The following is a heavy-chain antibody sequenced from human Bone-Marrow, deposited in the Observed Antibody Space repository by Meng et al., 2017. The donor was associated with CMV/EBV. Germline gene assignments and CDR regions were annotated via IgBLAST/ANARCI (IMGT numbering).Heavy chain of an antibody. Sequence: GSLRLSCAVSGGSISSSNWWSWVRQPPGKGLEWIGEIYHSGSTNYNPSLKSRVTISVDKTKNQFSLKLSSVTAADTAVYYCARAPYYYDSSGYSDYWGHGTVVTVSS. CDR3: ARAPYYYDSSGYSDY. J-gene: IGHJ4*01. CDR2: IYHSGST. CDR1: GGSISSSNW. D-gene: IGHD3-22*01. V-gene: IGHV4-4*02.